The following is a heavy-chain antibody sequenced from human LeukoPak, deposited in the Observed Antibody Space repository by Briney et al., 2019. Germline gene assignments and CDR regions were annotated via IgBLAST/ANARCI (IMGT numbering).Heavy chain of an antibody. CDR1: GFTFSDAW. D-gene: IGHD2-15*01. V-gene: IGHV3-15*01. Sequence: GGSLRLSCAASGFTFSDAWMSWVRQAPGKGLEWVGRIKSKTDGGTTDYAAPVKGRFTISRDDSKNTLYLQMNSLKTEDTAVYYCTTVPFCSGGSCYLVGPHRNWFDPWGQGTLVTVSS. CDR3: TTVPFCSGGSCYLVGPHRNWFDP. J-gene: IGHJ5*02. CDR2: IKSKTDGGTT.